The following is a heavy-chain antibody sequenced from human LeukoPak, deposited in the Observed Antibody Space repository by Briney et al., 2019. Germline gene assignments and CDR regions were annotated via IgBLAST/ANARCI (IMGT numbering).Heavy chain of an antibody. CDR1: GFTFSSYS. CDR2: ISSSSSYI. Sequence: PGGSLRLSCAASGFTFSSYSMNWVRQAPGKGLEWVSSISSSSSYIYYADSVKGRFTISRDNAKNSLYLQMNSLKAEDTAVYYCARGGENSGYSQRPFDYWGQGTLVTVSS. CDR3: ARGGENSGYSQRPFDY. J-gene: IGHJ4*02. D-gene: IGHD5-12*01. V-gene: IGHV3-21*01.